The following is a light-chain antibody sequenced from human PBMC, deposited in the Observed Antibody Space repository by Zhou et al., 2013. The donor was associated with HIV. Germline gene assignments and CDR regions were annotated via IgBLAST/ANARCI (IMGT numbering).Light chain of an antibody. Sequence: QSALTQPPSASGTPGQSVTISCTGTSSDVGGYNYVAWYQHHPGKAPKIMIYEVTKRPSGVPDRFSGSKSGNTASLTVSGLQAEDEADYYCSSYAGTNKLGVFGTGTKVTVL. V-gene: IGLV2-8*01. J-gene: IGLJ1*01. CDR3: SSYAGTNKLGV. CDR1: SSDVGGYNY. CDR2: EVT.